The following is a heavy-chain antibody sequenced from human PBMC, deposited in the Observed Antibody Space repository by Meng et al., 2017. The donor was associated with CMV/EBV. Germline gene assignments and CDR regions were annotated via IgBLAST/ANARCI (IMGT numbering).Heavy chain of an antibody. V-gene: IGHV4-39*07. Sequence: QVQELSQHWLTLQSIPPLTLPATGASISVCSSNGGCNCNPLGKASEWIVSIYYSGNTSYNPYHKSRVTISVTTSENQFSLQLSSKTAADTAVYYCATEPYYYVSSVYYYGYFQHWDQGTLVTVSS. CDR3: ATEPYYYVSSVYYYGYFQH. CDR1: GASISVCSSN. D-gene: IGHD3-22*01. CDR2: IYYSGNT. J-gene: IGHJ1*01.